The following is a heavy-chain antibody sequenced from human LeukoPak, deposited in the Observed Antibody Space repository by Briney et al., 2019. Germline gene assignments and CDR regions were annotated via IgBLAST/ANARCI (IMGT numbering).Heavy chain of an antibody. CDR1: GGSISSSSYY. J-gene: IGHJ4*02. CDR2: IYYSGST. D-gene: IGHD6-13*01. CDR3: ARTEYSSSWYRDY. V-gene: IGHV4-39*01. Sequence: SETLSLTCTVSGGSISSSSYYWGWIRQPPGKGLEWIGSIYYSGSTYYNPSLKSRVTISVDTSKNQSSLKLSSVTAADTAVYYCARTEYSSSWYRDYWGQGTLVTVSS.